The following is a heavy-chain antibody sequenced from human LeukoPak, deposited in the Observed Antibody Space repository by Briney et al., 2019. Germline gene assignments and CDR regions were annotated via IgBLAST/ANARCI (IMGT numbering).Heavy chain of an antibody. Sequence: GRSLRLSCAASGFIFDDYAMHWVRQPPGKGLEWVSGISWNSGDIRYADSVKGRFTISRDNAKNSLYLQMNNLRAEDMALYYCAKIFTDAFDIWGQGTMVTVSS. CDR2: ISWNSGDI. V-gene: IGHV3-9*03. D-gene: IGHD3-3*01. J-gene: IGHJ3*02. CDR3: AKIFTDAFDI. CDR1: GFIFDDYA.